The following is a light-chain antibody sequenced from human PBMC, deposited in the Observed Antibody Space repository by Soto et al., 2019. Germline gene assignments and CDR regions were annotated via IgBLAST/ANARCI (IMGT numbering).Light chain of an antibody. V-gene: IGLV2-14*01. CDR1: SSYVGGYNY. CDR3: RSYTTVSTYV. Sequence: QSVLTQPASVSGSPGQSITISCTGTSSYVGGYNYVSWYQQHPGKAPKLMIYDVRNRPSGVSNRFSGSKSVNTASLTISGLQAEDEADYYCRSYTTVSTYVFGTGIKVTV. CDR2: DVR. J-gene: IGLJ1*01.